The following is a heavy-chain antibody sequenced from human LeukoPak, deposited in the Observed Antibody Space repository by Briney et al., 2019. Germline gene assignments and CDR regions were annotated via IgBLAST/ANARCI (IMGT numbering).Heavy chain of an antibody. CDR2: IIPILGIA. CDR3: ARDVREPGNRDTAMVKGYYYYGVDV. CDR1: GGTFSSYA. V-gene: IGHV1-69*04. Sequence: ASVKVSCKASGGTFSSYAISWVRQAPGQGLEWMGRIIPILGIANYAQKFQGRVTITADKSTSTAYMELSSLRSEDTAVYYCARDVREPGNRDTAMVKGYYYYGVDVWGQGTTVTVSS. D-gene: IGHD5-18*01. J-gene: IGHJ6*02.